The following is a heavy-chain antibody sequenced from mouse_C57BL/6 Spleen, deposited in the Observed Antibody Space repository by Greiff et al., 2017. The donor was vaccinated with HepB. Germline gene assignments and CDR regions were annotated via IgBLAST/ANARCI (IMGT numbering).Heavy chain of an antibody. CDR2: ISSGGSYT. Sequence: DVHLVESGGDLVKPGGSLQLSCAASGFTFSSYGMSWVRQTPDKRLEWVATISSGGSYTYYPDSVKGRFTISRDNAKNTLYLQMSSLKSEDTAMYYCARHEIGGRGDYWGQGTSVTVSS. J-gene: IGHJ4*01. CDR3: ARHEIGGRGDY. V-gene: IGHV5-6*01. CDR1: GFTFSSYG.